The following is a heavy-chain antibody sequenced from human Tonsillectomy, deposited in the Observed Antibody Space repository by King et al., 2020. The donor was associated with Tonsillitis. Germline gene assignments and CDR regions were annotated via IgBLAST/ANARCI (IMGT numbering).Heavy chain of an antibody. CDR2: IYYNGGT. CDR3: ARHASGYFGPAWFDP. Sequence: LQLQESGPRLVKPSETLSLTCTVSGGSISSSSNYWGWIRQPPGKGLEWIGSIYYNGGTHYNPSLRSRVTIAVDTSENQFSLKLNSVTAADTALYYCARHASGYFGPAWFDPWGQGTLVTVSS. V-gene: IGHV4-39*01. J-gene: IGHJ5*02. D-gene: IGHD3-10*01. CDR1: GGSISSSSNY.